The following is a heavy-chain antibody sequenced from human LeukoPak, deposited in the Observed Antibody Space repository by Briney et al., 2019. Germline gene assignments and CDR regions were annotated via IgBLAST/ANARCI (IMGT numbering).Heavy chain of an antibody. Sequence: ASVKVSCKASGYTFTGYYMHWVRQAPGQGLEWMGWINPNSGGTNYAQKFQGRVTMTRDTSISTAYMELSRLRSDDTAVYCCARDNSVGDIAWWFDPWGQGTLVTVSS. CDR1: GYTFTGYY. CDR2: INPNSGGT. CDR3: ARDNSVGDIAWWFDP. J-gene: IGHJ5*02. D-gene: IGHD3-16*02. V-gene: IGHV1-2*02.